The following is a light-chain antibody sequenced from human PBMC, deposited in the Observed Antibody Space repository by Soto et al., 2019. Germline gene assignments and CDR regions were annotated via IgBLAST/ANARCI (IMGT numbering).Light chain of an antibody. CDR2: EVF. Sequence: QSALTQPPSASGSPGQSVTISCTGTSSDVGDYKYVSWYQQHPGKAPKLMIYEVFIRPSGVSSRFSGSKSGSTASLTISGLLAEDEADYYCSSYTTTNTLYVFGTGTKLTVL. CDR3: SSYTTTNTLYV. CDR1: SSDVGDYKY. J-gene: IGLJ1*01. V-gene: IGLV2-14*01.